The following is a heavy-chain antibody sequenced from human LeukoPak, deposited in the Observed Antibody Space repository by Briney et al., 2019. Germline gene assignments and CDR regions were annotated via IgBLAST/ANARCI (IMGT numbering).Heavy chain of an antibody. CDR1: GGSISSGGYS. J-gene: IGHJ4*02. Sequence: PSETLSLTCAVSGGSISSGGYSWSWIRQPPGKGLEWIGYIYYSGSTYYNPSLKSRVTISVDTSKNQFSLKLSSVTAADTAVYYCARDAEAKYYDFWSGPYYFDYWGQGTLVTVSS. V-gene: IGHV4-30-2*05. CDR3: ARDAEAKYYDFWSGPYYFDY. CDR2: IYYSGST. D-gene: IGHD3-3*01.